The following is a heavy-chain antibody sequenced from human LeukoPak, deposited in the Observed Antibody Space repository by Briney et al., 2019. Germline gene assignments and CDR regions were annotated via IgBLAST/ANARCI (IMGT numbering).Heavy chain of an antibody. Sequence: GGSLRLSCAASGFTFSSYSMNWVRQAPGKGLEWVSYISSSSSTIYYADSVKGRFTISRDNAKNSLYLQMNSLRAEDTAVYYCARVMYGGISYSVDYWGQGTLVTVSS. CDR1: GFTFSSYS. V-gene: IGHV3-48*01. J-gene: IGHJ4*02. D-gene: IGHD1-26*01. CDR2: ISSSSSTI. CDR3: ARVMYGGISYSVDY.